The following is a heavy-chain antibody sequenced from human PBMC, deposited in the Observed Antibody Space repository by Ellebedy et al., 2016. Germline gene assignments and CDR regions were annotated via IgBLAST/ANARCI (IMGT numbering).Heavy chain of an antibody. CDR3: ARGFGNMVGATGIACFQH. CDR1: GFTFSSYA. Sequence: GESLKISXAASGFTFSSYAMHWVRQAPGKGLEWVAVISYDGSNKYYADSVKGRFTISRDNSKNTLYLQMNSLRAEDTAVYYCARGFGNMVGATGIACFQHWGQGTLVTVSS. D-gene: IGHD1-26*01. CDR2: ISYDGSNK. J-gene: IGHJ1*01. V-gene: IGHV3-30-3*01.